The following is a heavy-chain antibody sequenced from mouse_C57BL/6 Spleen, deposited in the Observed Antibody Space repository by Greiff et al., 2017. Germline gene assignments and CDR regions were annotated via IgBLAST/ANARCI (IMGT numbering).Heavy chain of an antibody. Sequence: EVQLKESGPELVKPGASVKISCKASGYSFTGYYMNWVKQSPEKSLEWIGEINPSTGGTTYNQKFKAKATLTVDKSSSTAYMQLKSLTSEDSAVYYCARWRFAWFAYWGQGTLVTVSA. CDR3: ARWRFAWFAY. CDR2: INPSTGGT. CDR1: GYSFTGYY. J-gene: IGHJ3*01. V-gene: IGHV1-42*01.